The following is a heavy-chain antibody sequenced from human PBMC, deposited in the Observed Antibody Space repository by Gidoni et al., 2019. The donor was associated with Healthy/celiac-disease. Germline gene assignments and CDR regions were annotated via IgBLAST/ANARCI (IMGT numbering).Heavy chain of an antibody. CDR2: ISWDGGST. D-gene: IGHD2-21*02. Sequence: EVQLVESGGVVVQPGGSLRLSCAASGFTFDDYTMHWVRQAPGKGLEWVSLISWDGGSTYYADSVKGRLTISRDNSKNSLYLQMNSLRTEDTALYYCAKDIRVCGGDCGFSGMDVWGQGTTVTVSS. CDR3: AKDIRVCGGDCGFSGMDV. J-gene: IGHJ6*02. V-gene: IGHV3-43*01. CDR1: GFTFDDYT.